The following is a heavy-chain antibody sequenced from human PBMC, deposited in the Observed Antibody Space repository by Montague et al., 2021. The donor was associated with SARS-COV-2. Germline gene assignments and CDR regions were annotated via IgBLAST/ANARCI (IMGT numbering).Heavy chain of an antibody. Sequence: VKPTQTLTLTCTFSGFSLSTSGVGVGWIRQPPGKALEWLALIYWDDDKRYSPSLKSRLTITKDTSKNQVVFTMTNMDPVDTATYYCAHRKVLAAAWDYWGQGTLVTGSS. V-gene: IGHV2-5*02. CDR2: IYWDDDK. D-gene: IGHD6-13*01. CDR3: AHRKVLAAAWDY. J-gene: IGHJ4*02. CDR1: GFSLSTSGVG.